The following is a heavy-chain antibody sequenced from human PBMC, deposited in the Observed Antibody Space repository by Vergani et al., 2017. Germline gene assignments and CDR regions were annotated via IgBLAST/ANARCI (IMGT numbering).Heavy chain of an antibody. J-gene: IGHJ4*02. Sequence: EVQLVESGGGLVKPGGSLRLSCAASGFTFSSYSMNWVRQAPGKGLEWVSSISSSSSYIYYADSVKGRFTISRDNAKNSLYLQMNSLRAEDTAVYYCAKDPRWALDYWGQGTLVTVSS. D-gene: IGHD6-13*01. V-gene: IGHV3-21*01. CDR2: ISSSSSYI. CDR1: GFTFSSYS. CDR3: AKDPRWALDY.